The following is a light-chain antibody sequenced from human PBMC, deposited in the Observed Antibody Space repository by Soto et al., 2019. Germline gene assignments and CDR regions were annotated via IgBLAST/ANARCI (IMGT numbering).Light chain of an antibody. V-gene: IGKV1-5*01. CDR2: AAS. CDR1: QSISSW. J-gene: IGKJ5*01. CDR3: HHYNSYPIT. Sequence: DIQMTQSPSTLSASVGDRVTITCRASQSISSWLAWYQQKPGKAPKLLIYAASSLQSGVPSRFSGSGSGTEFTLTISSLQPDDFATYYCHHYNSYPITFGQGTRLEIK.